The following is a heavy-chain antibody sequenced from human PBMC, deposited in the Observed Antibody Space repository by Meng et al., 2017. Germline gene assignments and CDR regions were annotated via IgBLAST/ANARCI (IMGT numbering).Heavy chain of an antibody. Sequence: HLVHAGAEVKKPGSSLTVPCKASGYTFPGYYIHWVRQAPGQGLDWMGRINPNSGGTNYAQKFQGRVTMTRDTSISTAYMELSRLRSDDTAVYYCARSIVATMVFDYWGQGTLVTVSS. CDR2: INPNSGGT. V-gene: IGHV1-2*06. D-gene: IGHD5-12*01. CDR3: ARSIVATMVFDY. CDR1: GYTFPGYY. J-gene: IGHJ4*02.